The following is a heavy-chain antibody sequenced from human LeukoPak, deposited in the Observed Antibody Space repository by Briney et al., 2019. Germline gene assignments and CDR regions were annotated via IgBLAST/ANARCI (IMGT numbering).Heavy chain of an antibody. CDR3: ARVRLADERAWAY. CDR1: GYTFSDFY. V-gene: IGHV1-2*02. Sequence: ASVRVSCKASGYTFSDFYIHWVRHAPGQGLEYVGWITPKSGDTYSTQRFQGRVTMTRDASISTAYMELSSLRSDDTAVYFCARVRLADERAWAYWGQGTLVTVSS. D-gene: IGHD3-3*02. J-gene: IGHJ4*02. CDR2: ITPKSGDT.